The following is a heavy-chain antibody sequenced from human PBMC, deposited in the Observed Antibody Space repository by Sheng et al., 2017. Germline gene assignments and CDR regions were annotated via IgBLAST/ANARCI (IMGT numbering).Heavy chain of an antibody. D-gene: IGHD2-2*01. Sequence: QVQLQESGPGLVKPSQTLSLTCTVSGGSISSGSYYWSWIRQPAGKGLEWIGRIYTSGSTNYNPSLKSRVTISVDTSKNQFSLKLSSVTAADTAVYYCARGPVPAAIEDYWGQGTLVTVSS. V-gene: IGHV4-61*02. J-gene: IGHJ4*02. CDR2: IYTSGST. CDR3: ARGPVPAAIEDY. CDR1: GGSISSGSYY.